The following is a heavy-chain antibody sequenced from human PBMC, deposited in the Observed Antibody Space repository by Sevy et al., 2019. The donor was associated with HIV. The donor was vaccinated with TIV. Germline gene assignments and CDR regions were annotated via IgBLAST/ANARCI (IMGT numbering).Heavy chain of an antibody. CDR3: TRWKGLQSIFDY. V-gene: IGHV3-49*04. CDR1: GFTFGDYA. D-gene: IGHD1-1*01. Sequence: GGSLRLSCTTSGFTFGDYAMNWVRQAPGKGLEWVDFLKSKADGGTVDHAASVKARFTISRDDSKSIAYLQMNDLTTDDTGVYYCTRWKGLQSIFDYWGQGALVTVSS. CDR2: LKSKADGGTV. J-gene: IGHJ4*02.